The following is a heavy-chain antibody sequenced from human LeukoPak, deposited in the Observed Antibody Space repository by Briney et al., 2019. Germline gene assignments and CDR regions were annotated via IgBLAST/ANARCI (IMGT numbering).Heavy chain of an antibody. D-gene: IGHD3/OR15-3a*01. Sequence: PGGSLRLSCAASGFTFSSFVMHWVRQAPGKGLEWVTSIWSDGSNGKYADSVKGRFTISRDNSKNTLYLQMNSLRAGDTAVYYCAKDWSGPIDYWGQGTRVTVSS. CDR3: AKDWSGPIDY. J-gene: IGHJ4*02. V-gene: IGHV3-30*02. CDR2: IWSDGSNG. CDR1: GFTFSSFV.